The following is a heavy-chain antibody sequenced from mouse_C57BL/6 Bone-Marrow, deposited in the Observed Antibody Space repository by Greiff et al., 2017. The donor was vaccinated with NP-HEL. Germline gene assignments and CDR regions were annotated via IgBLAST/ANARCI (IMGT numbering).Heavy chain of an antibody. V-gene: IGHV1-52*01. J-gene: IGHJ1*03. CDR3: ATYCGSSNWYLDV. Sequence: VQLQQPGAELVRPGSSVKLSCKASGYTFTSYWMHWVKQRPIQGLEWIGNIDPSDSETHYNQKFKDKATLTVDKSSSTAYMQRSSLTSEDSAVDSCATYCGSSNWYLDVGGTGTTATVSA. D-gene: IGHD1-1*01. CDR1: GYTFTSYW. CDR2: IDPSDSET.